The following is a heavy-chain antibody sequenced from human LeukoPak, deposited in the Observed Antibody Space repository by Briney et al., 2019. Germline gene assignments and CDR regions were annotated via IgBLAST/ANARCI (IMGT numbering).Heavy chain of an antibody. CDR1: GYTFTGYY. CDR3: ARVVNYYGSGRGWFDP. D-gene: IGHD3-10*01. J-gene: IGHJ5*02. Sequence: ASVKVSCKASGYTFTGYYMHWVRQAPGQGLEWMGWINPNSGGTNYAQKFQGRVTMTRDTSISTAYMELSRLRSDDTAVYYCARVVNYYGSGRGWFDPWGQGTLVTVSS. V-gene: IGHV1-2*02. CDR2: INPNSGGT.